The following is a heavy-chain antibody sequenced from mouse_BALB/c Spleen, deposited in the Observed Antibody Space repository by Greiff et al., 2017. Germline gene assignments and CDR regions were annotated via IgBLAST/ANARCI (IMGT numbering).Heavy chain of an antibody. CDR1: GFTFSSYG. V-gene: IGHV5-6*01. D-gene: IGHD2-1*01. Sequence: EVHLVESGGDLVKPGGSLKLSCAASGFTFSSYGMSWVRQTPDKRLEWVATISSGGSYTYYPDSVKGRFTISRDNAKNTLYLQMSSLKSEDTAMYYCARYGNYENFDYWGQGTTLTVSS. CDR3: ARYGNYENFDY. CDR2: ISSGGSYT. J-gene: IGHJ2*01.